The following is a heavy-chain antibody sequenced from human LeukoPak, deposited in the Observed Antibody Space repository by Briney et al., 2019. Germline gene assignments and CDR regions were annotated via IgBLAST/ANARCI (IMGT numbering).Heavy chain of an antibody. CDR3: ARESLSPYYYYGMDV. CDR2: IYYSGST. V-gene: IGHV4-59*01. J-gene: IGHJ6*02. CDR1: GGSISSYY. Sequence: SETLSLTCTVSGGSISSYYWSWLRQPPGKGLEWLGYIYYSGSTNYNPSLKSRVTISVDTSKNQFSLKLSSVTAADTAVYYCARESLSPYYYYGMDVWGQGTTVTVSS.